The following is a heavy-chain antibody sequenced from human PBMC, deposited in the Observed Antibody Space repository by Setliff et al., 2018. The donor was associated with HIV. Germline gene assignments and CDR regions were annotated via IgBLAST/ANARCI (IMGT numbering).Heavy chain of an antibody. V-gene: IGHV3-48*03. D-gene: IGHD6-19*01. Sequence: GESLKISCTVSGFTFSDYEMNWVRQAPGKGLEWVSYISSSGSSRYYADSVKGRLTISRDNAKNSLYLQMNSLRAEDTAVYYCARCGFIAVAGTHYYYYMDVWGKGTTVTVSS. CDR1: GFTFSDYE. CDR3: ARCGFIAVAGTHYYYYMDV. J-gene: IGHJ6*03. CDR2: ISSSGSSR.